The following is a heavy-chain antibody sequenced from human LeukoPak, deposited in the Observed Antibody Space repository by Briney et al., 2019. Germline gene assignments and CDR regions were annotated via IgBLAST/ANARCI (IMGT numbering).Heavy chain of an antibody. J-gene: IGHJ4*02. CDR1: GWAFSNYF. V-gene: IGHV4-34*01. CDR3: ARGQYCSTTTCYSARRYFDF. Sequence: SETLSLTCAVSGWAFSNYFWTWIRQPPGKGLEWIAEINDSGSTNSNSSLRSRVAISLDTSKNQYSLRLTSVTAADTAVYYCARGQYCSTTTCYSARRYFDFWGQGTLVTVSS. CDR2: INDSGST. D-gene: IGHD2-2*01.